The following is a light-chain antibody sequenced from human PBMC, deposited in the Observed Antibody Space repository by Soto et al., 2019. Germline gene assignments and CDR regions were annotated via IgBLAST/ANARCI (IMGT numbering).Light chain of an antibody. CDR1: STDVGSHYL. J-gene: IGLJ1*01. CDR3: SSYTTSSTYV. V-gene: IGLV2-14*02. CDR2: EVS. Sequence: QSVLTQPASVSGSPGQSITISCTGTSTDVGSHYLVSWYQQHPGKAPKLMIYEVSNRPSGVSYRFSGSKSGNTASLTISGLQPEDEADYYCSSYTTSSTYVFGTGTKLTVL.